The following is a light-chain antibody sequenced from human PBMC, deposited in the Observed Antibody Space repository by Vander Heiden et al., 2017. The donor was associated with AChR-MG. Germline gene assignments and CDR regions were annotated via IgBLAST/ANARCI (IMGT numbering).Light chain of an antibody. CDR1: SSDVGAYYY. V-gene: IGLV2-11*01. J-gene: IGLJ3*02. CDR2: DVS. CDR3: SSYAGTYTLV. Sequence: QSALTQPRSVSGSPGQSVTISCTGTSSDVGAYYYVSWYQQHPGKGPKVIISDVSGRPSGVPDRFSGSKSGNTASLTISGLRAEDEADYYCSSYAGTYTLVFGGGTKLTVL.